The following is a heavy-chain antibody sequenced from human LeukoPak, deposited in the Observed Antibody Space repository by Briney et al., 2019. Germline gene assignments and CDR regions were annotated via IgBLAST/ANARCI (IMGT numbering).Heavy chain of an antibody. V-gene: IGHV4-30-4*01. CDR2: VYHSGLT. J-gene: IGHJ4*02. CDR1: GGSISGADYY. Sequence: SETLSLTCTVSGGSISGADYYWSWIRQPPGKGLEWIGYVYHSGLTYYNPSLKSRVTISVDTSKNQFSLKLSSVTAADTAVYYCARHLGEIDYWGQGTLVTVSS. CDR3: ARHLGEIDY. D-gene: IGHD3-10*01.